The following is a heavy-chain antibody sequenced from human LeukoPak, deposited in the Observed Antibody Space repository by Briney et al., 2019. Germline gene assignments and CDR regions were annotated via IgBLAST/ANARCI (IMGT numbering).Heavy chain of an antibody. D-gene: IGHD3-22*01. CDR2: IYDSGST. Sequence: PSETLSLTCTVSGGSISSGDYYWSWIRQPPGKGLEWIGYIYDSGSTYYNPSLKSRVTISVDTSKNQFSLKLSAVTAADTAVYYCARVGTYDSSGYYADYWGQGTLVTVSS. J-gene: IGHJ4*02. CDR3: ARVGTYDSSGYYADY. CDR1: GGSISSGDYY. V-gene: IGHV4-30-4*08.